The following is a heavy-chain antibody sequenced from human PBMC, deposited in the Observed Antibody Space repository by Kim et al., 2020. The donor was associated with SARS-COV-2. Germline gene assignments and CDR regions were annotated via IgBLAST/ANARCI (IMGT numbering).Heavy chain of an antibody. D-gene: IGHD6-19*01. CDR1: GFTFSSYE. V-gene: IGHV3-48*03. CDR3: ARGYSRGWGVTY. Sequence: GGSLRLSCAASGFTFSSYEMNWVRQAPGKGLEWVSYISSRGITIYYADSVKGRFTISRDNAKNSLYLQMNSLRAEDTAIYYCARGYSRGWGVTYWGQGTLVTVPS. J-gene: IGHJ4*02. CDR2: ISSRGITI.